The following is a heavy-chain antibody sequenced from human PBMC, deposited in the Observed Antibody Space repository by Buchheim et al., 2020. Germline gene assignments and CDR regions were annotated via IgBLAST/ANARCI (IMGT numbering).Heavy chain of an antibody. J-gene: IGHJ5*02. Sequence: QVQLQESGPGLVKPSQTLSLTCTVSGGSISSGDYYWSWIRQPPGKGLEWIGYIYYSGSTYYNPSLKSRVTISVDPSKNKFSLKLSSVTAADTAVYYCARAPMTTVTTLFSWFDPWGQGTL. CDR1: GGSISSGDYY. V-gene: IGHV4-30-4*01. CDR3: ARAPMTTVTTLFSWFDP. CDR2: IYYSGST. D-gene: IGHD4-11*01.